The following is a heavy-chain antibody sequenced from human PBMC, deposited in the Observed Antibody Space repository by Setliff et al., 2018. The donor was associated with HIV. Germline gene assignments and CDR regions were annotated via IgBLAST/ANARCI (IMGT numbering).Heavy chain of an antibody. D-gene: IGHD2-2*01. CDR3: ARSMRGYCSDTSCRTFDH. J-gene: IGHJ4*02. Sequence: SETLSLTCTVSGGSISSGSYYWSWIRQSAGKGLEWIGRIYSSGSTKYNPSLKSRVTMSVNTAKNQFFLMLSSVTAADTAVYYCARSMRGYCSDTSCRTFDHWGQGTLVTVSS. CDR1: GGSISSGSYY. CDR2: IYSSGST. V-gene: IGHV4-61*02.